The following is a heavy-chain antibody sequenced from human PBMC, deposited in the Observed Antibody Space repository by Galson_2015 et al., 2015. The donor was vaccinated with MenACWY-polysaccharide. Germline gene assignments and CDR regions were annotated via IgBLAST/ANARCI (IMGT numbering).Heavy chain of an antibody. D-gene: IGHD4-17*01. J-gene: IGHJ5*02. CDR1: GYTFTGYY. CDR3: ARDLYGDSSRLVGIVWFDP. Sequence: SVKVSCKASGYTFTGYYMHWVRQAPGQGLEWMGRINPNSGGTNYAQKFQGRVTMTRDTSISTAYMELSRLRSDDTAVYYCARDLYGDSSRLVGIVWFDPWGQGTLVTVSS. CDR2: INPNSGGT. V-gene: IGHV1-2*06.